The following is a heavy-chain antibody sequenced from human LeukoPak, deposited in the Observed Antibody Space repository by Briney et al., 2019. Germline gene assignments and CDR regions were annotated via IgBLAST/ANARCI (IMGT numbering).Heavy chain of an antibody. CDR3: ARDYSSGWYGWFDP. J-gene: IGHJ5*02. V-gene: IGHV1-2*02. CDR1: GYTFTGYN. CDR2: INPNSGGT. Sequence: ASVKVSCKASGYTFTGYNMHWVRQAPGQGREWMEWINPNSGGTNYAQKFQGRVTMTRDTSISTAYMELSRLRSDDTAVYYCARDYSSGWYGWFDPWGQGTLVTVSS. D-gene: IGHD6-19*01.